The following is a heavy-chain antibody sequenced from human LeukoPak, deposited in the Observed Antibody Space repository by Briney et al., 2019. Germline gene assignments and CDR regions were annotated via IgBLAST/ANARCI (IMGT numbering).Heavy chain of an antibody. CDR1: GYSFTSYW. Sequence: EESLKISCKGSGYSFTSYWIGWVRQMPGKGLEWMGIIYPGDSDTRYRPSFQGQVTISADKSICTAYLQWSSLKASGTAMYYCARHRRYYYDSSGYYWFDPWGQGTLVTVSS. V-gene: IGHV5-51*01. D-gene: IGHD3-22*01. CDR3: ARHRRYYYDSSGYYWFDP. CDR2: IYPGDSDT. J-gene: IGHJ5*02.